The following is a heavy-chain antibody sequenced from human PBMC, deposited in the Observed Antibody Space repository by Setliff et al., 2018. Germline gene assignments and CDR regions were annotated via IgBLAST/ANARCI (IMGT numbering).Heavy chain of an antibody. CDR2: IYYLGNT. CDR1: GGSISSYY. V-gene: IGHV4-59*04. CDR3: VRGANDILTTYALDI. Sequence: SETLSLTCTVSGGSISSYYWSWIRQPPGKGLEWIGYIYYLGNTYYNPSLMSRVFMSIDTSQNQVSLRLSSVTAADTAVYYCVRGANDILTTYALDIWGEGIMVTVSS. D-gene: IGHD3-9*01. J-gene: IGHJ3*02.